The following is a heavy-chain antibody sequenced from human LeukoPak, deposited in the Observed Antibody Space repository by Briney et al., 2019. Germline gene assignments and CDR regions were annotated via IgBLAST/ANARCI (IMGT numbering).Heavy chain of an antibody. CDR1: GYTFTSYD. Sequence: ASVKVSCKASGYTFTSYDINWVRQATGQGLEWMGWMNPNSGNTGYAQKFQGRVTITRNTSISTAYMELSSLRSEDTAVYYCARGRRWWELHEACDIWAQGTMVTVSS. CDR3: ARGRRWWELHEACDI. J-gene: IGHJ3*02. CDR2: MNPNSGNT. V-gene: IGHV1-8*03. D-gene: IGHD1-26*01.